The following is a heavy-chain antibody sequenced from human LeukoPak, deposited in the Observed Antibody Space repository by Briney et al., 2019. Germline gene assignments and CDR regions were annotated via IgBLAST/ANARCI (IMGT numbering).Heavy chain of an antibody. D-gene: IGHD2-21*01. V-gene: IGHV4-59*12. CDR2: IYYSGST. Sequence: SSETLSLTCTVSGGSISSYYWSWIRQPPGKGLEWIGYIYYSGSTNYNPSLKSRVTISVDRSKNQLSLKLSSVTAADTAVYYCARNSVHAGAMCFDYWGQGTLVTVSS. CDR3: ARNSVHAGAMCFDY. J-gene: IGHJ4*02. CDR1: GGSISSYY.